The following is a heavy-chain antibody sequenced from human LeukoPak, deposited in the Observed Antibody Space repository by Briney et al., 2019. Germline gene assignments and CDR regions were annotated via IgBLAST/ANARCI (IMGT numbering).Heavy chain of an antibody. CDR3: ARDLPRYSGSHYSSDY. V-gene: IGHV1-18*01. CDR2: ISAYSDNT. CDR1: GYTFSTYG. J-gene: IGHJ4*02. D-gene: IGHD1-26*01. Sequence: ASVKVSCKVSGYTFSTYGISWVRQAPGQGLEWMGRISAYSDNTNYARKMQGRVTMTTDTSTSTAFMELRSLRSDDTAVYYCARDLPRYSGSHYSSDYWGQGTLVTVSS.